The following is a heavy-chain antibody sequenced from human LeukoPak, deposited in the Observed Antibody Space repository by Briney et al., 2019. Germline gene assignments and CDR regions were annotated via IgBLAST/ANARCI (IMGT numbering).Heavy chain of an antibody. CDR3: ARAEFGGVIVNVY. V-gene: IGHV1-18*01. D-gene: IGHD3-16*02. J-gene: IGHJ4*02. Sequence: ATVKASCKASGYTFTSYGISWVRQAPGQGLERMGWISAYNGNTNYAQKLQGRVTMTTDTSTSTAYMELRSLRSDDTAVYYCARAEFGGVIVNVYWGQGTLVTVSS. CDR1: GYTFTSYG. CDR2: ISAYNGNT.